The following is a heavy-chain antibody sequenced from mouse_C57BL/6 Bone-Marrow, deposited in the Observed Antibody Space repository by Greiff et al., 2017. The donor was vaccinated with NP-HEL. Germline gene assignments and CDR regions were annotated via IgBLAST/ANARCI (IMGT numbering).Heavy chain of an antibody. CDR3: ARTYGSNYKIYYAKDY. D-gene: IGHD1-1*01. J-gene: IGHJ4*01. Sequence: QVQLQQPGAELVKPGASVKLSCKASGYTFTSYWMHWVKQRPGQGLEWIGMIHPNSGSTNYNEKFKSKATLTVDKSSCTAYMQLSSLTSEDSAVYYCARTYGSNYKIYYAKDYWGKGTSVTVAS. CDR1: GYTFTSYW. CDR2: IHPNSGST. V-gene: IGHV1-64*01.